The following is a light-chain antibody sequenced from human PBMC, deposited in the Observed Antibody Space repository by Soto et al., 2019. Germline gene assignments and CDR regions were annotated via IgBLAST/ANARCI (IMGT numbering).Light chain of an antibody. V-gene: IGKV3-20*01. CDR2: DAS. Sequence: PGERATLSCRASQSIRSERLAWYQQKPGQAPRLVIFDASNRASGMPERFIGSGSGTDFTLTITRLEPEDFAVYYCQQYGGSPITVGLGTRPE. J-gene: IGKJ5*01. CDR1: QSIRSER. CDR3: QQYGGSPIT.